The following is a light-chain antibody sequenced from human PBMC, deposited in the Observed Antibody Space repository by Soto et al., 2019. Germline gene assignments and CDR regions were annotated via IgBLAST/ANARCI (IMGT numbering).Light chain of an antibody. CDR3: ETWYSNTHKV. V-gene: IGLV4-60*02. J-gene: IGLJ3*02. CDR1: SGHRTYI. Sequence: QSVLPKSSSASASLGSSVKLTCILSSGHRTYIIAWHQQQPGQAPRFLMTLDRSGSYNRGSGVPDRFSGSSSGADRYLTIANLQFEDEGDYYCETWYSNTHKVFVGGTKVTVL. CDR2: LDRSGSY.